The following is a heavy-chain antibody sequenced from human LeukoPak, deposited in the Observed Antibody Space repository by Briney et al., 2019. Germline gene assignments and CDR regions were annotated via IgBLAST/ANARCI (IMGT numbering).Heavy chain of an antibody. CDR3: AREGCSSTSCYIDY. CDR1: GFTVSSNY. D-gene: IGHD2-2*02. Sequence: GGSLRLSCAASGFTVSSNYMSWVRQAPGKGLEWVSGINWNGGSTGYADSVKGRFTISRDNAKNSLYLQMNSLRAEDTALYHCAREGCSSTSCYIDYWGQGTLVTVSS. V-gene: IGHV3-20*01. J-gene: IGHJ4*02. CDR2: INWNGGST.